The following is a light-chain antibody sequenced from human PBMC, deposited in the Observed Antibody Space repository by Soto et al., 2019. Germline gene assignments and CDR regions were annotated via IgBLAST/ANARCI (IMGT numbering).Light chain of an antibody. CDR1: SNDVGGYNF. CDR2: DVT. Sequence: QSALTQPRSVSGSPGQTVTISCTGTSNDVGGYNFVSWYQQHPGKAPKLMIYDVTRRPSGVPDRFSCSKSGNTASLPISGLQAEDEADYYCCSYAGSYSYGFGTGTKGTVL. CDR3: CSYAGSYSYG. J-gene: IGLJ1*01. V-gene: IGLV2-11*01.